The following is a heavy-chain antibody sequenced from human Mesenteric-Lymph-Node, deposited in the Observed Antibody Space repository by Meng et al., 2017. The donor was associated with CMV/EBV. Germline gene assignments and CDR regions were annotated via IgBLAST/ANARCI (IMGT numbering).Heavy chain of an antibody. J-gene: IGHJ6*02. CDR1: GFTFSSYW. V-gene: IGHV3-9*03. Sequence: SLKISCAASGFTFSSYWMHWVRQAPGKGLEWVSGISWNSGSIGYADSVKGRFTISRDNAKNSLYLQMNSLRAEDMALYYCAKDMEDLGYCSSASCYPGGLDVWGQGTTVTVSS. D-gene: IGHD2-2*01. CDR2: ISWNSGSI. CDR3: AKDMEDLGYCSSASCYPGGLDV.